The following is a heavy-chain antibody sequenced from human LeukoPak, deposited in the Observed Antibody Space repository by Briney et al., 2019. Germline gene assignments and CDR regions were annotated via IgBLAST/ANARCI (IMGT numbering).Heavy chain of an antibody. CDR2: IRGTGTTT. CDR1: GFTFSDHA. D-gene: IGHD6-19*01. CDR3: AKVSWLGTLPSYHFDS. V-gene: IGHV3-23*01. J-gene: IGHJ4*02. Sequence: GGSLRLSCAASGFTFSDHAMSWVRQAPGKGLEGVSAIRGTGTTTFYAASVKGRFTISRDNSKNTADLQMNSPRAEDTAVYYCAKVSWLGTLPSYHFDSWGQGTQVTVSS.